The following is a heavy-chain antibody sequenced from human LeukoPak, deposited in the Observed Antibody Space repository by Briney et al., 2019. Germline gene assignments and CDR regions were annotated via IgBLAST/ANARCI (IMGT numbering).Heavy chain of an antibody. CDR1: GFSISTYN. CDR2: ISSSSSTI. V-gene: IGHV3-48*01. CDR3: ARDGARGYSYGFHY. J-gene: IGHJ4*02. D-gene: IGHD5-18*01. Sequence: GGSLRLSCAASGFSISTYNINWVRQAPGKGLEWVSYISSSSSTIYYADSVKGRFTISRDNSKNTLYLQMNSLRAEDTAVYYCARDGARGYSYGFHYWGQGTLVTVSS.